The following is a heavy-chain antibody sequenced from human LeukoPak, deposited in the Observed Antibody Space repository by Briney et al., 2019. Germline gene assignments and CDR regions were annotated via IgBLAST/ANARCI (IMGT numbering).Heavy chain of an antibody. CDR3: ARGTLDITKLRGVISPFDS. D-gene: IGHD3-10*01. Sequence: GGSLRLSCAASGFTFRINSMHWVRQAPGKGLEWVSVISYDGINKYYADSVKGRFTISIDNYNNTLYLQMSSLRAEDTAVYYCARGTLDITKLRGVISPFDSWGQGTLVTVSS. V-gene: IGHV3-30*04. CDR2: ISYDGINK. J-gene: IGHJ4*02. CDR1: GFTFRINS.